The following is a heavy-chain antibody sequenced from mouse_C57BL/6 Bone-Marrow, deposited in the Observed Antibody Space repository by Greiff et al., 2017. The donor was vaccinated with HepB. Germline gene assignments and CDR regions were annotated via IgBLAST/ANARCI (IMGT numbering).Heavy chain of an antibody. D-gene: IGHD4-1*01. CDR3: VRTSTGTSGWYFDV. CDR2: IRSKSNNYAT. CDR1: GFSFNTYA. J-gene: IGHJ1*03. V-gene: IGHV10-1*01. Sequence: EVQLQESGGGLVQPKGSLKLSCAASGFSFNTYAMNWVRQAPGKGLEWVARIRSKSNNYATYYADSVKDRFTISRDDSESMLYLQMNNLKTEDTAMYYCVRTSTGTSGWYFDVWGTGTTVTVSS.